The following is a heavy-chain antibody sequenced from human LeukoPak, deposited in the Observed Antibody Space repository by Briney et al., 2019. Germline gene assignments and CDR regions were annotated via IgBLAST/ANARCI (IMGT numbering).Heavy chain of an antibody. J-gene: IGHJ5*02. V-gene: IGHV1-46*01. D-gene: IGHD2-2*01. CDR2: INPSGGST. Sequence: ASVRVSCKASGYTFTSYYMHWVRQAPGQGLEWMGIINPSGGSTSYAQKFQGRVTMTRDMSTSTVYMELSSLRSEDTAVYYCAVTRYCSSTSCYGNWFDPWGQGTLVTVSS. CDR3: AVTRYCSSTSCYGNWFDP. CDR1: GYTFTSYY.